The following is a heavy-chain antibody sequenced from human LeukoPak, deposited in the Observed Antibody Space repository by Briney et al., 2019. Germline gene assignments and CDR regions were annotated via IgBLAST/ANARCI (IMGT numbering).Heavy chain of an antibody. V-gene: IGHV3-11*01. J-gene: IGHJ6*02. CDR3: ARGAARDYYYYGMDV. D-gene: IGHD6-13*01. CDR1: GFTFSDYY. CDR2: ISSSGTTI. Sequence: GGSLRLSCAVSGFTFSDYYMSWIRQAPGKGPEWVSYISSSGTTIYYTDSVKGRFTISRDNAKNSLYLQMNSLRAEDTAVYYCARGAARDYYYYGMDVWGQGTTVTVSS.